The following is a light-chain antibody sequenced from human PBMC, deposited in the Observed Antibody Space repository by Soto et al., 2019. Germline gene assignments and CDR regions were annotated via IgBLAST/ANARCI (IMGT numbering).Light chain of an antibody. CDR3: QQYGSSRFS. V-gene: IGKV3-20*01. CDR2: GAS. Sequence: EIALTQSPGTLSLSPGERATLSCRASQSISSSYLAGYQQKPGQAPRLLVYGASSRATGTPDRFRGSGSGTDFTLAISRLGREDFAVYYCQQYGSSRFSFGPGTKVDIK. J-gene: IGKJ3*01. CDR1: QSISSSY.